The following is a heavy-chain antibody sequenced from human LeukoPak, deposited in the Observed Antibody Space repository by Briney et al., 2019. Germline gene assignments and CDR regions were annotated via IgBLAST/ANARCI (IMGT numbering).Heavy chain of an antibody. D-gene: IGHD3-10*02. V-gene: IGHV3-21*01. CDR1: GFTFSSYS. CDR3: AELGITMIGGV. CDR2: ISSTSLYI. Sequence: GGSLRLSCAASGFTFSSYSMNWVRQAPGKGPEWVSYISSTSLYIYYPDSVKGRFTISRDNAKNSLYLQMNSLRAEDTAVYYCAELGITMIGGVWGKGTTVTISS. J-gene: IGHJ6*04.